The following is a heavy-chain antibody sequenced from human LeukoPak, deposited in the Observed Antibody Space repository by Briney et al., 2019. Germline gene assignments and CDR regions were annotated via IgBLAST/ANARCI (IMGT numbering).Heavy chain of an antibody. CDR3: ARDGYVLRYFDWLLSRGDAFDI. CDR2: ISSSGSTI. D-gene: IGHD3-9*01. Sequence: GGSLRLSCAASGFTFSDYYMSWIRQAPGKGLEWVSYISSSGSTIYYADSVKGRFTISRDNAKNSLYLQMNSLRAEDTAVYYCARDGYVLRYFDWLLSRGDAFDIWGQGTMVTVSS. J-gene: IGHJ3*02. CDR1: GFTFSDYY. V-gene: IGHV3-11*04.